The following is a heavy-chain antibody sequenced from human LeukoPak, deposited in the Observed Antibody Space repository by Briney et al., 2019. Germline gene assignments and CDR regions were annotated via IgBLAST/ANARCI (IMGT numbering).Heavy chain of an antibody. CDR2: IKQDGSEK. CDR1: GFTCSSYW. V-gene: IGHV3-7*01. CDR3: ARGTYDSSGYYYLDY. J-gene: IGHJ4*02. Sequence: GGSLRLSCAASGFTCSSYWMSWVRQAPGKGLEWVANIKQDGSEKYYVDSVKGRFTISRDNAKNSLYLQMNSLRAEDTAVYYCARGTYDSSGYYYLDYWGQGTLVTVSS. D-gene: IGHD3-22*01.